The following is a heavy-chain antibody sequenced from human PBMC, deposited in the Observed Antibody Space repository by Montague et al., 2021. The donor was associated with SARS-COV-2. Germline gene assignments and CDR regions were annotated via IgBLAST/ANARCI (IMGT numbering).Heavy chain of an antibody. V-gene: IGHV4-34*01. CDR1: GGSLSGYY. D-gene: IGHD3-10*01. CDR3: ASGIYPSGSYYNRYYYGLNI. CDR2: INHSANT. J-gene: IGHJ6*02. Sequence: SETLSLTCAVYGGSLSGYYWSWIRQPPAKGLEWIGEINHSANTKYNTSLKSPVTTSIDTSKNQFSLKMTSATAADTATYYCASGIYPSGSYYNRYYYGLNIWGPGTTVIVSS.